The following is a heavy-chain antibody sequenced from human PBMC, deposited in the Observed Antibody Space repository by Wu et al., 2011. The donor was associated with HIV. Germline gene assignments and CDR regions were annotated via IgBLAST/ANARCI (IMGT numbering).Heavy chain of an antibody. J-gene: IGHJ4*02. D-gene: IGHD6-25*01. CDR3: ARGTHRGASGRYDY. V-gene: IGHV1-69*04. Sequence: SGRAVKELVRREVSCSSTHLSYPLTWVRQAPGQGLEWMGRIIPSIGITHYAQKFQGRVTISADKSTSTAYIEVSSLRSEDTAVYFCARGTHRGASGRYDYWGQGTLITVSS. CDR1: THLSYP. CDR2: IIPSIGIT.